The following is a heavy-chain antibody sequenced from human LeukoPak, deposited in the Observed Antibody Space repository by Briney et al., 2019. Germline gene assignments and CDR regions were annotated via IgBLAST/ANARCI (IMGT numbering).Heavy chain of an antibody. CDR1: GFTVSSNY. CDR3: AREWVGAGHFDY. CDR2: IYSGGST. Sequence: GGSLRLSCAASGFTVSSNYMSWVRQAPGKGLEWVSVIYSGGSTYYADSVKGRFTISRDNSKNTLYLQMNSLRAEDTAVYYCAREWVGAGHFDYWGQGTLVTVSS. D-gene: IGHD1-26*01. J-gene: IGHJ4*02. V-gene: IGHV3-66*01.